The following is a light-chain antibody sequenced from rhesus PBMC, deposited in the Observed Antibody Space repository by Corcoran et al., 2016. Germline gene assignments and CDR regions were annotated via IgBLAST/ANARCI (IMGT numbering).Light chain of an antibody. CDR2: KTS. CDR3: QHSYGIPLT. V-gene: IGKV1-74*01. J-gene: IGKJ4*01. Sequence: DIQMTQSPSSLSASVGDRVTISCRTSEIVDNYLHWYQQKPGKAPRLLVYKTSTLQSGVPSRFSGSGSGRDFTLTISSVQPEGFATYYCQHSYGIPLTFGGGTKVDLK. CDR1: EIVDNY.